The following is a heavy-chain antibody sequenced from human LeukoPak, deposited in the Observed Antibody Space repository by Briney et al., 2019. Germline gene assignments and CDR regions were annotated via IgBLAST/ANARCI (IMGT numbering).Heavy chain of an antibody. J-gene: IGHJ4*02. D-gene: IGHD6-13*01. V-gene: IGHV3-30*18. CDR1: GFTFSNFG. Sequence: GGSLRLCCAASGFTFSNFGMHWVRQAPGKGLEWVAVIAYDGNLKYYADSVKGRFTISRDNSRNALFLQMNSLGPEDTALYYCAKEGTVQISTWYDNWDQGTLVTVSS. CDR3: AKEGTVQISTWYDN. CDR2: IAYDGNLK.